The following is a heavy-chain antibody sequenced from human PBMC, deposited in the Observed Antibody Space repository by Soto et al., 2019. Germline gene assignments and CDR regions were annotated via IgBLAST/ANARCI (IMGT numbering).Heavy chain of an antibody. Sequence: GGSLRLSCAASGFTFSSYWMSWVRQAPGKGLEWVANIKQDGSEKYYVDSVKGRFTISRDNAKNSLYLQMNSLRAEDTAVYYCARRVGGYSYGYDYYYYYMDVWGKGTTVTVSS. J-gene: IGHJ6*03. D-gene: IGHD5-18*01. CDR3: ARRVGGYSYGYDYYYYYMDV. V-gene: IGHV3-7*01. CDR2: IKQDGSEK. CDR1: GFTFSSYW.